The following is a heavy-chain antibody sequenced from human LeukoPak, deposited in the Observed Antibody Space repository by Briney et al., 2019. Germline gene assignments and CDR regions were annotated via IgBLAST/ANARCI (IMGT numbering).Heavy chain of an antibody. CDR3: VKSTRVTTAYYYYGMDV. J-gene: IGHJ6*02. Sequence: QPGGSLRLSCAASGFIFSNYVMNWVRQAPGKGLEWVSVISGSGGNTFYADSVKGRFTISRDNSENTLYFQMNSLRAEDTAVYYCVKSTRVTTAYYYYGMDVWGQGTTVTVSS. CDR2: ISGSGGNT. V-gene: IGHV3-23*01. CDR1: GFIFSNYV. D-gene: IGHD4-17*01.